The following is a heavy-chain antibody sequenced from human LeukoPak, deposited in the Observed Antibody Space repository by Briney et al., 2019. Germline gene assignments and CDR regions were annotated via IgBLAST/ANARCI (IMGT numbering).Heavy chain of an antibody. D-gene: IGHD2-15*01. Sequence: GGSLRLSCAASGFTFSSYGMSWVRQAPGKGLEWVSAISGSGGSTYYADSVKGRFTISRDNSKNTLYLQMNSLRAEDTAVYYCAKDRGYCSGGSCPYYFDYWGQGTLVTVSS. V-gene: IGHV3-23*01. CDR1: GFTFSSYG. CDR2: ISGSGGST. J-gene: IGHJ4*02. CDR3: AKDRGYCSGGSCPYYFDY.